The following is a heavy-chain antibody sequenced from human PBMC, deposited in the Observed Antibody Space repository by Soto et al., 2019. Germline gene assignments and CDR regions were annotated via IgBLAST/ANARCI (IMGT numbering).Heavy chain of an antibody. Sequence: QLQLQESGSGLVKPSQTLSLTCAVSGGSISSGGYSWSWIRQPPGKGLEWIGYIYHSGSTYYNPSHKSRVTISVDRSKNQFSLKLSFVTAAGTAVYYCARAGGLGAVAVDYWGQGTLVTVSS. CDR1: GGSISSGGYS. D-gene: IGHD6-19*01. CDR2: IYHSGST. J-gene: IGHJ4*02. CDR3: ARAGGLGAVAVDY. V-gene: IGHV4-30-2*01.